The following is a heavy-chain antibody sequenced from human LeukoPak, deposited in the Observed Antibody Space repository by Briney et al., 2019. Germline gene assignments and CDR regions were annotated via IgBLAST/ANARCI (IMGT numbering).Heavy chain of an antibody. Sequence: QAGGSLRLSCAASGFTFSSYAMHWVRQAPGKGLEYVSAISSNGGSTYYANSVKGRFTISRDNSKNTLYLQMGSLRAEDMAVYYCARFRPYDFWSGSGMDVWGQGTTVTVSS. D-gene: IGHD3-3*01. CDR1: GFTFSSYA. J-gene: IGHJ6*02. CDR3: ARFRPYDFWSGSGMDV. CDR2: ISSNGGST. V-gene: IGHV3-64*01.